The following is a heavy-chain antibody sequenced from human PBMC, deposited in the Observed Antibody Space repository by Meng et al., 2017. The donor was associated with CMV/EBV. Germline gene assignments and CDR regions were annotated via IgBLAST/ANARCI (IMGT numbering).Heavy chain of an antibody. Sequence: GGSLRLSCAASGFTFSSYAMHWVRQAPGKGLEWVAVISYDGSNKYYADSVKGRFAISRDNSKNTLYLQMNSLRAEDTAVYYCERMDIVVVPAAILVGAFDIWGQGTMVTVSS. J-gene: IGHJ3*02. D-gene: IGHD2-2*02. CDR3: ERMDIVVVPAAILVGAFDI. V-gene: IGHV3-30*09. CDR1: GFTFSSYA. CDR2: ISYDGSNK.